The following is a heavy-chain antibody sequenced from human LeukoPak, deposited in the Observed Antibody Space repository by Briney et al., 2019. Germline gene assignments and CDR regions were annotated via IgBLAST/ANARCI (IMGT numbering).Heavy chain of an antibody. D-gene: IGHD3-22*01. CDR1: GGSISSSSYY. CDR2: IYYSGST. Sequence: SETLSLTCTVSGGSISSSSYYWGWIRQPPGKGLEWIGSIYYSGSTYYNPSLKSRVTISVDTSKNQFSLKLSSVTAADTAVYYCASLSNYYDSSGYYPHGGQGTLVTVSS. V-gene: IGHV4-39*01. J-gene: IGHJ4*02. CDR3: ASLSNYYDSSGYYPH.